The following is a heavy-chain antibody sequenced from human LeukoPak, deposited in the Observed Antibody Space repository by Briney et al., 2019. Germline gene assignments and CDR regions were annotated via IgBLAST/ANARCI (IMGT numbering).Heavy chain of an antibody. D-gene: IGHD6-13*01. J-gene: IGHJ6*03. CDR1: GGSFSGYY. Sequence: SETLSLACAVYGGSFSGYYWSWIRQPPGKGLEWIGEINHSGSTNYNPSLKSRVTISVDTSKNQFSLKLSSVTAADTAVYYCARFGRIAAAGTGYYYYMDVWGKGTTVTVPS. V-gene: IGHV4-34*01. CDR3: ARFGRIAAAGTGYYYYMDV. CDR2: INHSGST.